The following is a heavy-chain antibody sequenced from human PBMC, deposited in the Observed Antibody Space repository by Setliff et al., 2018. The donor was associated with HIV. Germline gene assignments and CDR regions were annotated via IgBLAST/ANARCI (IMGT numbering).Heavy chain of an antibody. CDR3: ARGPMIVVGPDAFDI. D-gene: IGHD3-22*01. V-gene: IGHV3-30*02. Sequence: PGGSLRLSCVVSGFTFSKYAMHWVRQAPGKGLEWVTFIRYDGSNKYYADSVKGRFTISRDNSKNTLYLQMNSLRAEDTAVYYCARGPMIVVGPDAFDIWGQGTMVTVSS. J-gene: IGHJ3*02. CDR1: GFTFSKYA. CDR2: IRYDGSNK.